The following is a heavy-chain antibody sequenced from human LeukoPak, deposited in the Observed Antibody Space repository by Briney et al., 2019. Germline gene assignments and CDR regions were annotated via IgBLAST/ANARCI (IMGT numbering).Heavy chain of an antibody. V-gene: IGHV1-2*06. D-gene: IGHD6-6*01. CDR3: ARVTIAARPIYYFDY. CDR1: GYTFTGYY. Sequence: ASVKVSCKASGYTFTGYYMRWVRQAPGQGLEWMGRINPNSGGTNYAQKFQGRVTMTRDTSISTAYMELSRLRSDDTAVYYCARVTIAARPIYYFDYWGQGTLVTVSS. CDR2: INPNSGGT. J-gene: IGHJ4*02.